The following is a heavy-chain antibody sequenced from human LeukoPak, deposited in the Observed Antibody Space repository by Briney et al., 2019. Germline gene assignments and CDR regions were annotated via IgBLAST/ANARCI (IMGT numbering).Heavy chain of an antibody. CDR2: IYYSGST. Sequence: KASETLSLTCTVSGGSISSYYWSWIRQPPGKGLEWIGYIYYSGSTNYNPSLKSRVTISVDTSKNQFSLKLSSVTAADTAVYYCARHSAFKYYYGSETRGWFDPWGQGTLVTVSS. V-gene: IGHV4-59*01. CDR3: ARHSAFKYYYGSETRGWFDP. D-gene: IGHD3-10*01. CDR1: GGSISSYY. J-gene: IGHJ5*02.